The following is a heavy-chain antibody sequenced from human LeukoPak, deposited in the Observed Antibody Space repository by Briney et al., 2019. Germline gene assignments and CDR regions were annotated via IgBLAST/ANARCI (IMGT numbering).Heavy chain of an antibody. CDR2: TSYDGSNK. CDR1: GFTFSSYG. J-gene: IGHJ6*02. V-gene: IGHV3-30*18. D-gene: IGHD3-10*01. CDR3: AKGAGGSGSYLNYYGMDV. Sequence: PGGSLRLSCAASGFTFSSYGMHWVRQAPGKGLEWVAVTSYDGSNKYYADSVKGRFTISRDNSKNTLYLQMNSLRAEDTAVFYCAKGAGGSGSYLNYYGMDVWGQGTTVTVSS.